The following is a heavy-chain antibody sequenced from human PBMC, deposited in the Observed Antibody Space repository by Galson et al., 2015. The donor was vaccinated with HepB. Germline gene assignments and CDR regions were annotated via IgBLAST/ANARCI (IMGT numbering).Heavy chain of an antibody. V-gene: IGHV3-11*06. D-gene: IGHD5/OR15-5a*01. Sequence: SLRVSCTASGFTFSNYAISWVRQAPGQGLEWVGDIITICSLANYAHKLKGRITITAANATNSLFLQLSSLRDEDTAVYYCARSEGAGHIMSTGDFDDWGQGSLVTVSS. CDR1: GFTFSNYA. CDR2: IITICSLA. CDR3: ARSEGAGHIMSTGDFDD. J-gene: IGHJ4*02.